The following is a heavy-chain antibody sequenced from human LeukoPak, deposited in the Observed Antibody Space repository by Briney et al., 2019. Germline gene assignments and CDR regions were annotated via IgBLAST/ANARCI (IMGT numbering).Heavy chain of an antibody. D-gene: IGHD5-18*01. CDR3: ARHTAMVTGFDP. V-gene: IGHV4-59*08. CDR2: IYYSGST. Sequence: PSETLSLTCTVSGGSISSYYWSWIRQPPGKGLEWIGYIYYSGSTNYNPSLKSRVTISVGTSKNQFSLKLSSVTAADTAVYYCARHTAMVTGFDPWGQGTLVTVSS. J-gene: IGHJ5*02. CDR1: GGSISSYY.